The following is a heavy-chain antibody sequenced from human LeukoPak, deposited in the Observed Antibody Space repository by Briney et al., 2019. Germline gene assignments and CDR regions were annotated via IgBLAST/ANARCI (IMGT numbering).Heavy chain of an antibody. D-gene: IGHD3-22*01. CDR3: ARDVSGYYDSSGAGSNSTPKFEY. CDR1: GYTFTSYG. J-gene: IGHJ4*02. CDR2: ISAYNGNT. Sequence: ASVKVSCKASGYTFTSYGISWVRQAPGQGLEWMGWISAYNGNTNYAQKLQGRVTMTTDTSTSTAYMELRSLRSDDTAVYYCARDVSGYYDSSGAGSNSTPKFEYWGQGTLVTVSS. V-gene: IGHV1-18*01.